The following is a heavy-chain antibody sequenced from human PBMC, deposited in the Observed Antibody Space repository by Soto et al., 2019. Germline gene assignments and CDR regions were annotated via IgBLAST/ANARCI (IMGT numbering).Heavy chain of an antibody. J-gene: IGHJ6*02. Sequence: EVQLLQSGGDLVQPGGSLRLSCAASGLTFSNYAMTWVRQAPGKGLEWVSAISDSGAHTYYADSVKGRFTISRDTSKNTLYLQMNSLRAEDTAIYYCAKPKSSSTWPQGGMDVWGQGTTVTVSS. CDR1: GLTFSNYA. CDR3: AKPKSSSTWPQGGMDV. V-gene: IGHV3-23*01. CDR2: ISDSGAHT. D-gene: IGHD6-13*01.